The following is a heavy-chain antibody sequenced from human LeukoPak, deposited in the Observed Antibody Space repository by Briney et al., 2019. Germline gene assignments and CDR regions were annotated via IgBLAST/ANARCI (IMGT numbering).Heavy chain of an antibody. V-gene: IGHV3-21*05. CDR2: ISSAYDFI. CDR3: AREAAP. D-gene: IGHD6-13*01. Sequence: SGGSLRLSCATSGFTFSRFAMSWFRQAPGKGPEWVSYISSAYDFIYYADSVRGRFTISTDNAKNSLYLRMNNLRGEDTAVYYCAREAAPWGRGTRVTVSS. J-gene: IGHJ4*02. CDR1: GFTFSRFA.